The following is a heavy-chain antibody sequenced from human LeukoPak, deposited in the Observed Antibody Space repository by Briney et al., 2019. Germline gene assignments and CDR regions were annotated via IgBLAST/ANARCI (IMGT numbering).Heavy chain of an antibody. CDR3: AAGYSSGWFLFDY. CDR2: INPNSGGT. Sequence: GASVKVSCKASGYTLTAYYLHWVRQAPGQGLEWMGRINPNSGGTTYAQKFQGRVTMTRDTSISTAYMELSRLRSDDTAVYYCAAGYSSGWFLFDYWGQGTLVTVSS. J-gene: IGHJ4*02. V-gene: IGHV1-2*06. D-gene: IGHD6-19*01. CDR1: GYTLTAYY.